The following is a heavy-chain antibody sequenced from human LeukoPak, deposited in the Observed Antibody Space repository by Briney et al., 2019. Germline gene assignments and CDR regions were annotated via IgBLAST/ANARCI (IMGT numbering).Heavy chain of an antibody. CDR2: INHSGNT. CDR3: ARGREVWFRELFYFDY. V-gene: IGHV4-34*01. J-gene: IGHJ4*02. CDR1: GGSFSGYF. D-gene: IGHD3-10*01. Sequence: SETLSLTCGVYGGSFSGYFRTWIRQPPGEGLEWIGEINHSGNTNYNPSLKRRVTISLDTSKNQFSLNLSSVTAADTAVYYCARGREVWFRELFYFDYWGQGSLVTVSS.